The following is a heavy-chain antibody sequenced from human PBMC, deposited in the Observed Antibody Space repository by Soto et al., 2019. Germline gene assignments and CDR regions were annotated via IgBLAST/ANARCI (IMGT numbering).Heavy chain of an antibody. CDR2: IIPIFGTA. CDR1: GGTFSSYA. V-gene: IGHV1-69*01. CDR3: AREAHRGYSSSWYGYYYYYGMDV. Sequence: VKVSCKASGGTFSSYAISWVRQAPGQGLEWVGGIIPIFGTANYAQKFQGRVTITADESTSTAYMELSSLRSEDTAVYYCAREAHRGYSSSWYGYYYYYGMDVWGQGTTVTVSS. D-gene: IGHD6-13*01. J-gene: IGHJ6*02.